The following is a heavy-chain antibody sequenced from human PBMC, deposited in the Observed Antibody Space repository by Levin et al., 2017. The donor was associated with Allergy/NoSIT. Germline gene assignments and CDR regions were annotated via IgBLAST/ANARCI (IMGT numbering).Heavy chain of an antibody. J-gene: IGHJ4*02. V-gene: IGHV4-34*01. Sequence: PGGSLRLSCAVYGGSFSGYYWSWIRQPPGKGLEWIGEINHSGSTNYNPSLKSRVTISVDTSKNQFSLKLSSVTAADTAVYYCARVPTYWMSNYYGSGMRSDYFDYWGQGTLVTVSS. D-gene: IGHD3-10*01. CDR1: GGSFSGYY. CDR3: ARVPTYWMSNYYGSGMRSDYFDY. CDR2: INHSGST.